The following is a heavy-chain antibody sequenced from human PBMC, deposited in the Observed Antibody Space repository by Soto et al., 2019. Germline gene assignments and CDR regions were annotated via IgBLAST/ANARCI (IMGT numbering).Heavy chain of an antibody. CDR1: GFTVSSNY. J-gene: IGHJ6*02. V-gene: IGHV3-66*01. CDR3: ARDIYYYGPYGMDV. Sequence: GGSLRLSCAASGFTVSSNYMSWVRQAPGKGLEWVSVIYSGGSTYYADSVKGRFTISRDNSKNTLYLQMNSLRAEDTAVYYCARDIYYYGPYGMDVWGQGTTVTVSS. CDR2: IYSGGST. D-gene: IGHD3-10*01.